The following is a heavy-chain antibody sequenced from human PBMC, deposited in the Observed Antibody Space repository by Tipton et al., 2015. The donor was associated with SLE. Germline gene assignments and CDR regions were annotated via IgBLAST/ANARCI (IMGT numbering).Heavy chain of an antibody. CDR1: GFTFSSYA. CDR3: ARETGDQAFDI. D-gene: IGHD7-27*01. J-gene: IGHJ3*02. V-gene: IGHV3-21*01. Sequence: GSLRLSCAASGFTFSSYAMSWVRQAPGKGLEWVSSISSSSSYIYYADSVKGRFTISRDNAKNSLYLQMNSLRAEDTAVYYCARETGDQAFDIWGQGTMVTVSS. CDR2: ISSSSSYI.